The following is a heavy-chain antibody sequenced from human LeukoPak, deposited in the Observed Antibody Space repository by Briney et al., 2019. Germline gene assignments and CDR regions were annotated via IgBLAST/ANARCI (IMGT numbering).Heavy chain of an antibody. CDR1: GFTFSNSA. D-gene: IGHD6-19*01. Sequence: GGSLRLSCAASGFTFSNSAMGWVRQAPGKGLEWVSTLSGSGITTYYADSVKGRFTISRDNSKNTLYLQMNSLRAEDTAVYYCAKGIYSSGWSYFDYWGHGTLVTVSS. J-gene: IGHJ4*01. CDR2: LSGSGITT. V-gene: IGHV3-23*01. CDR3: AKGIYSSGWSYFDY.